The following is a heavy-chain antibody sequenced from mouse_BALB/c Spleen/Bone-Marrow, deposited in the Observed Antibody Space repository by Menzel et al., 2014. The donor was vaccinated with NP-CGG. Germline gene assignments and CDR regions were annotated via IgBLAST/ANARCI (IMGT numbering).Heavy chain of an antibody. Sequence: QVQLQQSGAELVKPGASVKLSCKASGYTFISYYMYWVKQRPGQGLEWIGEINPSNGGTNFNEKFKSKATLTVDKSSSTAYMQRSSLTSEDSAVYYCTRWYYGNYFDYWGQGTTLTVSS. CDR3: TRWYYGNYFDY. D-gene: IGHD2-1*01. CDR2: INPSNGGT. V-gene: IGHV1S81*02. CDR1: GYTFISYY. J-gene: IGHJ2*01.